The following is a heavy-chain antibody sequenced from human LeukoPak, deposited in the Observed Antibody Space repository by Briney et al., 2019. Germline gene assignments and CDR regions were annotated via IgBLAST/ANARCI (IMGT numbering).Heavy chain of an antibody. CDR2: INPNSGGT. CDR3: ARDVSGYDRDRSGLDY. J-gene: IGHJ4*02. D-gene: IGHD5-12*01. V-gene: IGHV1-2*04. CDR1: GYTFTGYY. Sequence: ASVKVSCKASGYTFTGYYMHWVRQAPGQGLEWMGWINPNSGGTNYAQKFQGWVTMTRDTSISTAYMELSRLRSDDTAVYYCARDVSGYDRDRSGLDYWGQGTLVTVSS.